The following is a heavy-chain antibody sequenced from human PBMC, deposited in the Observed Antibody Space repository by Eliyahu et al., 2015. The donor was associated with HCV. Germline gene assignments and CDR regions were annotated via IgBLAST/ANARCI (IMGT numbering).Heavy chain of an antibody. CDR3: ATLRESYNNAWHPLAY. V-gene: IGHV3-48*02. D-gene: IGHD6-19*01. CDR1: EFTFXXYS. Sequence: EVQLVESGGGLVQPGXSLRLSCAASEFTFXXYSMVWVRQAPGRGLGWVSYIGVDSTTVYYAESVKGRFTISRDNAKNSLYLQMNSLRDEDTAVYYCATLRESYNNAWHPLAYWGQGTLVTVSS. CDR2: IGVDSTTV. J-gene: IGHJ4*02.